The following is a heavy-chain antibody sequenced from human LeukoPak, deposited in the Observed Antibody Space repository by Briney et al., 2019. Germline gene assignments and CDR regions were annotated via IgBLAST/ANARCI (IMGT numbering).Heavy chain of an antibody. CDR2: ISYDGNSQ. D-gene: IGHD3-10*01. CDR1: GFTFSSYW. V-gene: IGHV3-30-3*01. CDR3: VRVVYSGSGSYGGFSY. Sequence: GGSLRLSCAASGFTFSSYWMSWVRQAPGKGLEWVAVISYDGNSQYYADSVKGRFTISRDNSKNTLYLQMNSLRIEDTAVYYCVRVVYSGSGSYGGFSYWGQGTLVTVSS. J-gene: IGHJ4*02.